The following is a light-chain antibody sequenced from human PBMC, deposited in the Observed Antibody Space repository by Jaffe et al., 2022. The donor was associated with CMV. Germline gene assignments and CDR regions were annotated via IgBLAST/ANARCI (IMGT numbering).Light chain of an antibody. V-gene: IGLV1-40*01. CDR2: VNI. CDR3: QSYDRSLSGMI. CDR1: SSNIGAGYD. Sequence: QSVLTQPPSVSGAPGQRVTISCTGSSSNIGAGYDVHWYQQFPGTAPKLLIYVNINRPSGVPDRFSGSKSGTSASLAITGLQAEDEADYYCQSYDRSLSGMIFGGGTRLTVL. J-gene: IGLJ2*01.